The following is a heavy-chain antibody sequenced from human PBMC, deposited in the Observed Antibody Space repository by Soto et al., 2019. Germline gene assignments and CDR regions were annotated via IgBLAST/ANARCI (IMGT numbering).Heavy chain of an antibody. D-gene: IGHD3-22*01. J-gene: IGHJ6*02. CDR3: ASGSGYYDSSGYYYYYYYGMDV. V-gene: IGHV1-69*13. CDR2: IIPIFGTA. CDR1: GGTFSSYA. Sequence: SVKVSCKASGGTFSSYAISWVRQAPGQGLEWMGGIIPIFGTANYAQKFQGRVTITADESTSTAYMELSSLRSEDTAVYYCASGSGYYDSSGYYYYYYYGMDVWGQGTTVTVSS.